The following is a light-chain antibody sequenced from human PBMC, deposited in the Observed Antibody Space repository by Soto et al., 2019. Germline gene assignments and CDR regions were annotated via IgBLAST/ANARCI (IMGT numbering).Light chain of an antibody. CDR1: QSVSSY. Sequence: EIVLTQSPATLSLSPGERATLSCRASQSVSSYLAWYQQKPGQAPRILIYDASNRATGIPAMFSGSGSGTDFTITSSSLGHEDFAVYYCQQRSNWPITFGQGTRLEIK. CDR3: QQRSNWPIT. CDR2: DAS. J-gene: IGKJ5*01. V-gene: IGKV3-11*01.